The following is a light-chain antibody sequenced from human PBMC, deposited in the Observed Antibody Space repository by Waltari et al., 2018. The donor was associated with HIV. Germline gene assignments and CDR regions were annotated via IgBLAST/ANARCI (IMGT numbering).Light chain of an antibody. CDR3: NSFTSSSTWV. J-gene: IGLJ3*02. V-gene: IGLV2-14*01. Sequence: QSALTQPASVSGSPGQSITISCTGTSSDVGGYNYVSWYPQHPGKAPKLMIDEVSKRPSGVSNRFSGSKSGNTASLTISGVQAEDEADYSCNSFTSSSTWVFGGGTKLTVL. CDR2: EVS. CDR1: SSDVGGYNY.